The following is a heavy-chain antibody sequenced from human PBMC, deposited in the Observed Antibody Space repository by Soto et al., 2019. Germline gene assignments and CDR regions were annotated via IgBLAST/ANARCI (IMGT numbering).Heavy chain of an antibody. Sequence: PSETLSLTCTVSGGSISSNNYHWGWIRQPPGKGLDWIGTIYYSRTTYYKPSLKSRVTISVDTSKNQFSLKLSSVTAADTAVYYCARATHYYDSSGYYPFDYWGQGTLVTVSS. V-gene: IGHV4-39*07. CDR3: ARATHYYDSSGYYPFDY. CDR2: IYYSRTT. J-gene: IGHJ4*02. CDR1: GGSISSNNYH. D-gene: IGHD3-22*01.